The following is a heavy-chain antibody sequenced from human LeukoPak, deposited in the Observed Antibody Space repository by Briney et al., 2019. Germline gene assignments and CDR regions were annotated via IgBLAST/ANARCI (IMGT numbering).Heavy chain of an antibody. V-gene: IGHV3-21*01. J-gene: IGHJ4*02. CDR3: ARLSLYDILTGSQGYFDY. Sequence: GGSLRLSCAASGFTFSSYSMNWVRQAPGKGLEWVSSISSSSYIYYADSVKGRFTISRDNAKNSLYLQMNSLRAEDTAVYYCARLSLYDILTGSQGYFDYWGQGTLVTVSS. CDR1: GFTFSSYS. D-gene: IGHD3-9*01. CDR2: ISSSSYI.